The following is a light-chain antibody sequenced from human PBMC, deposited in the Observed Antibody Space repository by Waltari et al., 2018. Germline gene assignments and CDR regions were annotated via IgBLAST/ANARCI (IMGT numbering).Light chain of an antibody. CDR2: GAS. J-gene: IGKJ1*01. CDR3: QHYVRLPVT. V-gene: IGKV3-20*01. Sequence: EIVLTQSPGTLSLSPGETATLSCRASQSVRGTLAWYQQKPGQAPRPLIYGASIRATGIPDRFSGSGSGTDFSLTITRLEPEDFAVYYCQHYVRLPVTFGQGTRVEIK. CDR1: QSVRGT.